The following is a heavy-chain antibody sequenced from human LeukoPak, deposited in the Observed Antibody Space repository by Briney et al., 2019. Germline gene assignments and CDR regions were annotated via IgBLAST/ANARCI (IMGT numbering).Heavy chain of an antibody. CDR1: GFTFSSYA. V-gene: IGHV3-23*01. Sequence: GGSLRLSCAASGFTFSSYAMNWVRPAPWKGLEWVSAISGGGDNTYYADSVKGRFTISRDNSENTLYLQMSSLRAEDTAVYYCARGTLVRGYGYWGQGTLVTVSS. D-gene: IGHD3-10*01. J-gene: IGHJ4*02. CDR3: ARGTLVRGYGY. CDR2: ISGGGDNT.